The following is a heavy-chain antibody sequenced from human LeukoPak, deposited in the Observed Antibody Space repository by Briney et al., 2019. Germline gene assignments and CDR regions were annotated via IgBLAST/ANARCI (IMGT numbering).Heavy chain of an antibody. J-gene: IGHJ6*02. Sequence: NTSETLSLTCTVSGGSISSGDYYWSWIRQPPGKGLEWIGEINHSGSTNYNPSLKSRVTISVDTSKNQFSLKLSSVTAADTAVYYCARVIRMVRGVRTYGMDVWGQGTTVTVSS. CDR3: ARVIRMVRGVRTYGMDV. D-gene: IGHD3-10*01. CDR2: INHSGST. V-gene: IGHV4-39*07. CDR1: GGSISSGDYY.